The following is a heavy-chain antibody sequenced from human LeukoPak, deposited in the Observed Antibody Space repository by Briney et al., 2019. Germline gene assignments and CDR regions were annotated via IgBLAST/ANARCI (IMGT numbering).Heavy chain of an antibody. CDR3: ARDRGWFDP. J-gene: IGHJ5*02. V-gene: IGHV3-66*01. CDR2: IYSGGNT. CDR1: RLIVSSNY. Sequence: GGSLRLSCAASRLIVSSNYMAWVRQAPGKGLEWVSVIYSGGNTYYADSVKGRFTISRDNSKNTLYLQMNSLRAEDTAVYYCARDRGWFDPWGLGTLVTVSA.